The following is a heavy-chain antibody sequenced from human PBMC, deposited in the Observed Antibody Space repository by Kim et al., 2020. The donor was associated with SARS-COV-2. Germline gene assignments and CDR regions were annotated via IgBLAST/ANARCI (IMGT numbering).Heavy chain of an antibody. Sequence: SETLSLTCTVSGYSISSGYYWGWIRQPPGKGLEWIGSIYHSGSTYYNPSLKSRVTISVDTSKNQFSLKLSSVTAADTAVYYCARAIVGATTGAGYFYYWG. CDR3: ARAIVGATTGAGYFYY. CDR2: IYHSGST. D-gene: IGHD1-26*01. CDR1: GYSISSGYY. J-gene: IGHJ4*03. V-gene: IGHV4-38-2*02.